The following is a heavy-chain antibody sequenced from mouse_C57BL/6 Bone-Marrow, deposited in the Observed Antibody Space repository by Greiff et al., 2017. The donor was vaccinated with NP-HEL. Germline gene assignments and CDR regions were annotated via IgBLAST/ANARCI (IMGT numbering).Heavy chain of an antibody. CDR2: IHPNSGST. CDR3: ARMGYYDYDAFAY. V-gene: IGHV1-64*01. D-gene: IGHD2-4*01. CDR1: GYTFTSYW. J-gene: IGHJ3*01. Sequence: QVQLKQSGAELVKPGASVKLSCKASGYTFTSYWMHWVKQRPGQGLEWIGMIHPNSGSTNYNEKFKSKATLTVDKSSSTAYMQLSSLTSEDSAVYYCARMGYYDYDAFAYWGQGTLVTVSA.